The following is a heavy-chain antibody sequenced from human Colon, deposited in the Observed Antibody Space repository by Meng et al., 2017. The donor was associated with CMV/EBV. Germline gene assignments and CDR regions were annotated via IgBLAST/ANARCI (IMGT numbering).Heavy chain of an antibody. CDR3: AKGHTYCSTGNCYPDY. D-gene: IGHD2-8*01. J-gene: IGHJ4*02. CDR1: GLTFNGYG. V-gene: IGHV3-30*02. CDR2: IRYDGTKK. Sequence: GESLKISCAASGLTFNGYGLHWVRQAPGKGLEWVAFIRYDGTKKYYVDSVKGRFTISRDNSKNTLSLEMNSLRPDDTAVYYCAKGHTYCSTGNCYPDYWGQGTLVTVSS.